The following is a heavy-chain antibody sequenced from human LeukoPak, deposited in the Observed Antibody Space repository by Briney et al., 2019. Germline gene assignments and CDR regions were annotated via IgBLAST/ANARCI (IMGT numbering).Heavy chain of an antibody. CDR1: GVSLSRYY. CDR3: ARDSGTTGEVKFDP. V-gene: IGHV4-4*07. Sequence: SETLSLTCTVSGVSLSRYYWSWIRQPAGKGLEWIGRIYSSGSTTYNPSLKSRVTMSIDTSKNQFSLKLSFVTAADTAVYYCARDSGTTGEVKFDPWGQGTLVTVSS. D-gene: IGHD3-10*01. J-gene: IGHJ5*02. CDR2: IYSSGST.